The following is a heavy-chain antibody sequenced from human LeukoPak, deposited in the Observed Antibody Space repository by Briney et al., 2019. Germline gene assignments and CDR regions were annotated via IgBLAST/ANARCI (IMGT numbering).Heavy chain of an antibody. J-gene: IGHJ5*02. CDR2: MYHSGSI. CDR1: GGSISSYY. D-gene: IGHD7-27*01. Sequence: SETLSLTCTVSGGSISSYYWSWIRQPPGKGLECIGYMYHSGSINYNPSLKSRVTISVDTSKNQFSLKLSSVTAADTAVYYCARRESVIAWGFGPIRYNWFDPWGQGTLVTVSS. CDR3: ARRESVIAWGFGPIRYNWFDP. V-gene: IGHV4-4*08.